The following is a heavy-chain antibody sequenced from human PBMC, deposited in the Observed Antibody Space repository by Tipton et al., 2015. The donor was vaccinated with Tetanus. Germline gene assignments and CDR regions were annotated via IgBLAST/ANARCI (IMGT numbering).Heavy chain of an antibody. CDR2: IHYSGRT. CDR3: ARIYGSGSYYPEYYFDY. V-gene: IGHV4-59*12. CDR1: GGSINSYY. Sequence: LRLSCTVSGGSINSYYWSWVRQPPGKGLEWIAYIHYSGRTNYNPSLKSRVTISLATSENQFSLKLSSVTAADTAVDYCARIYGSGSYYPEYYFDYWGQGTLVTVSS. J-gene: IGHJ4*02. D-gene: IGHD3-10*01.